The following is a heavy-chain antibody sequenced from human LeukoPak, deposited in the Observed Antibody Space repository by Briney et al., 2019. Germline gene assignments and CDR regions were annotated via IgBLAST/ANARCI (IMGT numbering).Heavy chain of an antibody. CDR3: AKEGYYYGSGTIGYYFDY. CDR1: GFTFSTYA. J-gene: IGHJ4*02. D-gene: IGHD3-10*01. CDR2: ISGSGRST. Sequence: PGGSLRLSCAASGFTFSTYAMSWVRQAPGKGLEWVSAISGSGRSTYYADSVKGRFTISRDNSKNTLYLQMNSLRAEDTAVYCCAKEGYYYGSGTIGYYFDYWGQGTLVTVSS. V-gene: IGHV3-23*01.